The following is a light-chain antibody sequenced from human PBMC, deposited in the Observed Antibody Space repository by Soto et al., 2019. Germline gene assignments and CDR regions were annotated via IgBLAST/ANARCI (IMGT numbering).Light chain of an antibody. CDR3: QSFDRSLTTWGL. Sequence: QSVLTQPASVSGSPGQSITISCTGTSSDVGGYNHVSWYQQHPGKAPKLQIYEVSNRPSGVSNRFSGSKSGNTASLTITGLQAEDEAEYFCQSFDRSLTTWGLFGSGTKVTVL. J-gene: IGLJ1*01. CDR1: SSDVGGYNH. CDR2: EVS. V-gene: IGLV2-14*01.